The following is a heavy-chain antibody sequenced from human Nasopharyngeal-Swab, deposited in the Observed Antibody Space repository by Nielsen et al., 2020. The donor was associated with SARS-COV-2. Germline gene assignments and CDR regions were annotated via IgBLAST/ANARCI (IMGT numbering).Heavy chain of an antibody. Sequence: ASVKVSCKASGYIFTSYDISWVRQVRGQGLEWMGWIGAYNGNTNYAQKFQDRVNITTDTSTSSVYMELRSLRSDDTAVYYCARHGVAEDYWGQGTLVTVSS. J-gene: IGHJ4*02. CDR1: GYIFTSYD. V-gene: IGHV1-18*01. CDR3: ARHGVAEDY. CDR2: IGAYNGNT. D-gene: IGHD3-3*01.